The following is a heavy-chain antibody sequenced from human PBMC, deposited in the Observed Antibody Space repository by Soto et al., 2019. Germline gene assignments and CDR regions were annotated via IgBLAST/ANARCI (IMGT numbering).Heavy chain of an antibody. Sequence: PGGSLRPSCAASGFTFSNAWMSWVRQAPGKGLEWVGRIKSKTDGGTTDYAAPVKGRFTISRDDSKNTLYLQMNSLKTEDTAVYYCTTLWFGDDWFDPWGQGTLVTVSS. CDR2: IKSKTDGGTT. D-gene: IGHD3-10*01. V-gene: IGHV3-15*01. J-gene: IGHJ5*02. CDR1: GFTFSNAW. CDR3: TTLWFGDDWFDP.